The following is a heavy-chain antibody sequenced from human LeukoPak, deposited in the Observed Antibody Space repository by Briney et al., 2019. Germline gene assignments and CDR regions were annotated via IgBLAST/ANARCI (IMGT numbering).Heavy chain of an antibody. CDR2: IYPGDSDT. V-gene: IGHV5-51*01. CDR3: ARHVSEYSSSEIGWFDP. J-gene: IGHJ5*02. CDR1: GYRFTSYW. Sequence: GGSLQISCKGSGYRFTSYWIGGVRQLPGKGLEGMGIIYPGDSDTRYSPSFQGQVTISADKSISTAYLQWSSLKASDTAMYYCARHVSEYSSSEIGWFDPWGQGTLVTVSS. D-gene: IGHD6-6*01.